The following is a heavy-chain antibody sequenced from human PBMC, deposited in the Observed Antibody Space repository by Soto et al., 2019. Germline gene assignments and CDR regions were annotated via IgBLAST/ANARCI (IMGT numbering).Heavy chain of an antibody. V-gene: IGHV3-30*03. CDR1: GFTFSSYG. J-gene: IGHJ4*02. CDR2: ISYDGSNK. CDR3: ARESEDLTSNFDY. Sequence: GGSLRLSCAASGFTFSSYGMHWVRQAPGKGLEWVAVISYDGSNKYYADSVKGRFTISRDNAKNSLYLEMNSLRAEDTAVYYCARESEDLTSNFDYWGQGTLVTVYS.